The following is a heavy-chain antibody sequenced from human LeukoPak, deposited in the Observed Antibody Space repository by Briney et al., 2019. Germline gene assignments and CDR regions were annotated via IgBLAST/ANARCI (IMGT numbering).Heavy chain of an antibody. CDR1: GGSISSGGYY. J-gene: IGHJ4*02. Sequence: SETLSLTCTVSGGSISSGGYYWNWIRQHPGKGLEWIGFIYNSGSTYYNPSLKSRVTISVDTSKNQFSLKLSSVTAADTAVYYCARLDSYYAGDYWGQGTLVTVSS. CDR3: ARLDSYYAGDY. CDR2: IYNSGST. D-gene: IGHD3-10*01. V-gene: IGHV4-31*03.